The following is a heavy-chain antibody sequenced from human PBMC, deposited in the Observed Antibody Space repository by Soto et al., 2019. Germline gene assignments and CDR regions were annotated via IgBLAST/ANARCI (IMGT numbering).Heavy chain of an antibody. Sequence: QVQLVQSGAEVKKPGASVKVSCKASGYTFTSYGISWLRQAPGQGLEWMGWISDYNGNTKYVQKFQGRVTMTTDTSTSTAYMELRSLRSDDRAVYYCARDAAAGLNDSWGQGTLVTVSS. CDR3: ARDAAAGLNDS. D-gene: IGHD6-13*01. CDR2: ISDYNGNT. V-gene: IGHV1-18*01. J-gene: IGHJ4*02. CDR1: GYTFTSYG.